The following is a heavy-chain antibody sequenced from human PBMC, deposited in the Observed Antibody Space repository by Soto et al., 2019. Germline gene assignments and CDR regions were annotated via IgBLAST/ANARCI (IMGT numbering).Heavy chain of an antibody. CDR1: GFTVSTYG. CDR2: ISRDGGTK. Sequence: QVQLVESGGGVVQPGRSLRLSCAVSGFTVSTYGMHLVRQAPGKGLEWVAVISRDGGTKYYADSVKGRFTISRDHSRNTLFLEMNSLRSDDMAVYYCTGEVASGYWGQGTLVTVSS. D-gene: IGHD2-8*02. CDR3: TGEVASGY. V-gene: IGHV3-30*03. J-gene: IGHJ4*02.